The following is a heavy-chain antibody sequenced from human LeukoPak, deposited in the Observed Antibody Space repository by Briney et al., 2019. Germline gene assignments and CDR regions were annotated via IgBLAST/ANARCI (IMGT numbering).Heavy chain of an antibody. CDR2: IYYSGTT. CDR1: GGSISSGDFY. J-gene: IGHJ3*02. D-gene: IGHD2-15*01. Sequence: PSETLSLTCTVSGGSISSGDFYWSWIRQHPGKGLEWIGYIYYSGTTYYSPSLKSRVTISLDTTKNQFSLKLSSVTAANTAVYYCARARIVVVVAAAAVAFDIWGQGTMVTVSS. CDR3: ARARIVVVVAAAAVAFDI. V-gene: IGHV4-31*03.